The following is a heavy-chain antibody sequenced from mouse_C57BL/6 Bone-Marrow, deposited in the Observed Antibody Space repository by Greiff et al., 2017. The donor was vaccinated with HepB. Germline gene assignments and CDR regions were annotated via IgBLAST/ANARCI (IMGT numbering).Heavy chain of an antibody. CDR3: ARRRALFAY. V-gene: IGHV5-9*01. Sequence: EVKLVESGGVLVKPGGSLKLSCAASGFTFSSYTMSWVRQTPEKRLEWVATISGGGGNTYYPDSVKGRVTISRDNAKNTLYLQMSSLRSEDTALYYCARRRALFAYWGQGTLVTVST. J-gene: IGHJ3*01. CDR1: GFTFSSYT. CDR2: ISGGGGNT.